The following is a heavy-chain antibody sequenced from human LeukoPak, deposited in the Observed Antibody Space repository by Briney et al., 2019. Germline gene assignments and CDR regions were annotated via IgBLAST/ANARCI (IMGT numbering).Heavy chain of an antibody. Sequence: SETLSLTCTVSGGSISSYYWSWIRQPPGKGLEWIGYIYYSGSTNYNPSLKGRVTISVDTSKNQFSLKLSSVTAADTAVYYCARVPTYYDILTGIVPYYFDYWGQGTLVTVSS. CDR1: GGSISSYY. J-gene: IGHJ4*02. CDR2: IYYSGST. D-gene: IGHD3-9*01. V-gene: IGHV4-59*01. CDR3: ARVPTYYDILTGIVPYYFDY.